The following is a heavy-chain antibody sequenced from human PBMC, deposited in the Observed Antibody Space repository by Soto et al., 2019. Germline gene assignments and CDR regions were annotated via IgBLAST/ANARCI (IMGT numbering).Heavy chain of an antibody. D-gene: IGHD5-18*01. CDR3: AKDTGDTAMGPTPTFGMDV. CDR1: GFSSSTYA. J-gene: IGHJ6*02. Sequence: EVQLLESGGGLVQPGGSLRLSCAASGFSSSTYAMSWVRQAPGKGLEWVSGISGSGANTYYAESVKGRFTISRDNSKNTLYLQMNSLRAEDTAVYYCAKDTGDTAMGPTPTFGMDVWGQGTTVTVSS. V-gene: IGHV3-23*01. CDR2: ISGSGANT.